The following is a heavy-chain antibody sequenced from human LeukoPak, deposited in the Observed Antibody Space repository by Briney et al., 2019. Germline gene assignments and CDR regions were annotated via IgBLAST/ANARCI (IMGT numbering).Heavy chain of an antibody. CDR1: GGSISSSNYY. J-gene: IGHJ4*02. CDR2: IYTSEST. CDR3: ARADIAAAGIDY. D-gene: IGHD6-13*01. V-gene: IGHV4-61*02. Sequence: SQTLSLTCSVSGGSISSSNYYWSWIRQPAGKGLEWIGRIYTSESTNYNPSLKSRVTISVDTSKNQFSLKLSSVTAADTAVYYCARADIAAAGIDYWGQGTLVTVSS.